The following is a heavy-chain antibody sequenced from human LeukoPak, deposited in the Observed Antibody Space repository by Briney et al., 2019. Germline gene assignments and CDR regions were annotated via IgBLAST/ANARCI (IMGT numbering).Heavy chain of an antibody. CDR3: ARATYHSGAGSYIYYMNV. J-gene: IGHJ6*03. D-gene: IGHD3-10*01. CDR2: INYSGST. V-gene: IGHV4-39*07. Sequence: SETLSLTCTVSGGSISSSSYYWGWIRQPPGKGLEWIGSINYSGSTYYNPSLKSRVTISVDTSKNQFSLKVRSVTAADTAVYYCARATYHSGAGSYIYYMNVWGKGTTVIVSS. CDR1: GGSISSSSYY.